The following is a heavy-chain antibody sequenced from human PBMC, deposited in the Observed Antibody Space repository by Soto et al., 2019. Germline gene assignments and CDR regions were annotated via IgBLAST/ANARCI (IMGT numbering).Heavy chain of an antibody. J-gene: IGHJ3*02. D-gene: IGHD1-1*01. CDR3: AGEDSLLERSAFDI. V-gene: IGHV4-34*01. Sequence: QVQLQQWGAGLLKPSETLSLTCAVYGGSFSGYYWSWIRQPPGKGLEWIGEINHSGSTNYNPSLKSRVTISVDTSKNQFSLKLSSVTAADTAVYYCAGEDSLLERSAFDIWGQGTMVTVSS. CDR2: INHSGST. CDR1: GGSFSGYY.